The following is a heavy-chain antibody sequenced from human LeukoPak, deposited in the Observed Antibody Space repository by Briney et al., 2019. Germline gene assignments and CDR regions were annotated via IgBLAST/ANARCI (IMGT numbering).Heavy chain of an antibody. Sequence: KPSATLSLTCTVSGGSISSSSDYWGWIRQPPGKGLEWIGNIYYSGSTYYNPSLKSRVTISVDTFKNQFSLRWSSVTAADTAVYYCARQAGPYYYGMDVWGQGTTVTVFS. CDR3: ARQAGPYYYGMDV. V-gene: IGHV4-39*01. J-gene: IGHJ6*02. D-gene: IGHD6-25*01. CDR2: IYYSGST. CDR1: GGSISSSSDY.